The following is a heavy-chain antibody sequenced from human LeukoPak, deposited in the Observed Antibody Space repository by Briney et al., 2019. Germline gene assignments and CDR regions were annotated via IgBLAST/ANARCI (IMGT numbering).Heavy chain of an antibody. CDR2: INPNSGGT. J-gene: IGHJ3*02. Sequence: ASVKVSCKASGYTFTGYYMHWVRQAPGQGLEWMGWINPNSGGTNYAQKFQGRVTMTRDTSISTACMELSRLRSDDTAVYYCAREGQPGYGSGWYVGAFDIWGQGTMVTVSS. D-gene: IGHD6-19*01. CDR1: GYTFTGYY. CDR3: AREGQPGYGSGWYVGAFDI. V-gene: IGHV1-2*02.